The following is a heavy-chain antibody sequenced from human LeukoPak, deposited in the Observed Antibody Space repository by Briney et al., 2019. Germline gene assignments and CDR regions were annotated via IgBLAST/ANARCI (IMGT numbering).Heavy chain of an antibody. Sequence: PGGSLRLSCAASGFTFSIYAMSWVRQAPGKGLEWVSTISGSGDTTYYADSVKGRFTISRDNSKNTLYLQMNSLRAEDTAVYYCAKAKTQAMVLPGNYWGQGTLVTVSS. CDR3: AKAKTQAMVLPGNY. CDR2: ISGSGDTT. J-gene: IGHJ4*02. D-gene: IGHD5-18*01. V-gene: IGHV3-23*01. CDR1: GFTFSIYA.